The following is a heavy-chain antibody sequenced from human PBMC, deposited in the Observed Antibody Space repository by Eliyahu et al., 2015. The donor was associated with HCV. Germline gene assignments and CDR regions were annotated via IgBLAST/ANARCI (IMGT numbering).Heavy chain of an antibody. J-gene: IGHJ5*02. D-gene: IGHD4-23*01. Sequence: QAQLVQSGAEVRKPGASVKLSCKASKYTFTGDLLHXVRQAPGQGLEGLGWMNPENGDTMYAQNFEGRVSMTRDTSISTGYMELSSLKSDDTGVYYCGRDRTGGGWALWLDPWGQGTQVTVSP. CDR3: GRDRTGGGWALWLDP. V-gene: IGHV1-2*02. CDR1: KYTFTGDL. CDR2: MNPENGDT.